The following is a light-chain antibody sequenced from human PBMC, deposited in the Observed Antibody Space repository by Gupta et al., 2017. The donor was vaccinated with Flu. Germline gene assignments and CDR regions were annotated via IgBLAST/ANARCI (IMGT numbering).Light chain of an antibody. CDR2: KAS. CDR1: QSISSW. V-gene: IGKV1-5*03. Sequence: VGDRVTITCRASQSISSWLAWYQQKPGKAPKLLIYKASSLESGVPSRFSGSGSGTEFTLTISSLQPDDFATYYCQQYNSYITFGGGTKVEIK. J-gene: IGKJ4*01. CDR3: QQYNSYIT.